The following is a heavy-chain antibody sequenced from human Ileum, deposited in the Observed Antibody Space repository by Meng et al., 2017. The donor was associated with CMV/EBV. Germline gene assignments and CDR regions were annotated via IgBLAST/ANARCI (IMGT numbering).Heavy chain of an antibody. D-gene: IGHD3-10*01. CDR1: GFIFTAYY. J-gene: IGHJ5*02. CDR2: ILPKSGVT. Sequence: ASVKVSCKASGFIFTAYYLYWVRQAPGQGLEWMGWILPKSGVTHIAPKFQGRLTMTRNTSINTAYMDLSSLRSEDTAIYYCTRGRGSTHKGNWFDPWGQGTLVTVSS. CDR3: TRGRGSTHKGNWFDP. V-gene: IGHV1/OR15-1*04.